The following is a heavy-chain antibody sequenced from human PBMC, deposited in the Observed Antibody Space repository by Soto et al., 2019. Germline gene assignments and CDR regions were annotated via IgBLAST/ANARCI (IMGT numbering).Heavy chain of an antibody. CDR2: IYHSGST. Sequence: SETLSLTCAVSGGSISSGGYSWSWIRQPPGKGLEWIGYIYHSGSTYYNPSLKSRVTISVDRSKNQFSLKLSSVTAADTAVYYCASCSGGSCYSGYFQHWGQGTLVT. CDR3: ASCSGGSCYSGYFQH. V-gene: IGHV4-30-2*01. D-gene: IGHD2-15*01. CDR1: GGSISSGGYS. J-gene: IGHJ1*01.